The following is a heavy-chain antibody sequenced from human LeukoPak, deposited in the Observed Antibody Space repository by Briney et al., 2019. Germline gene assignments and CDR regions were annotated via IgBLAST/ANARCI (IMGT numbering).Heavy chain of an antibody. V-gene: IGHV3-23*01. CDR3: ARDLYGSEDY. J-gene: IGHJ4*02. D-gene: IGHD3-10*01. CDR2: ILSGGST. Sequence: GGALILSCAASGFTFSNFGMSWVRQAPGKGLEWVSTILSGGSTYYADSVKGRFTISRDNSKSTLYLQMNSLRAEDTAVYYCARDLYGSEDYWGQGDLVTVSS. CDR1: GFTFSNFG.